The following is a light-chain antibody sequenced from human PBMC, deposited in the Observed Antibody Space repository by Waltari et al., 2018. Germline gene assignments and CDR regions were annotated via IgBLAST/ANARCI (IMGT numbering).Light chain of an antibody. CDR2: GAS. CDR1: DNVDVF. V-gene: IGKV1-39*01. Sequence: DIQMTQSPSSLSTSVGDRVTISCRASDNVDVFLNWYQQKPGKAPKLLIYGASSLQSGVPSRFSGSGSGTDFTLTITSLQPEDSATYYCQQSHGFPFTFGQGTKLEIK. CDR3: QQSHGFPFT. J-gene: IGKJ2*01.